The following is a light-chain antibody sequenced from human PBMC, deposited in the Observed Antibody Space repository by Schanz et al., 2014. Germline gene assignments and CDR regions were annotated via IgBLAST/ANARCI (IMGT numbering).Light chain of an antibody. CDR3: QQLSNWPWT. Sequence: EIVMTQSPATLSVSPGERATLSCRASQTVSSNLAWYQQKPGQAPRLLIYAASSRATAIPGRFSGSGSGTDFTLTISSLEPEDFAVYYCQQLSNWPWTFGQGTKVEIK. CDR2: AAS. V-gene: IGKV3-11*01. J-gene: IGKJ1*01. CDR1: QTVSSN.